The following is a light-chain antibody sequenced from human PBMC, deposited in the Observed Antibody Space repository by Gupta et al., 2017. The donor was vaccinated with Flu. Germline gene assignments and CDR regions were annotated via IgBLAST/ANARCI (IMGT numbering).Light chain of an antibody. Sequence: DIQMTQSPSSLSASVGDRVTITCRTSEHISNYVNWYQQKPGKAPKFLIYAAYSLQSGVPSRFSGGGSGTAFTLTISSLQPEDFATYYCQQSYSSPWTFGLGTKVSI. J-gene: IGKJ1*01. CDR2: AAY. V-gene: IGKV1-39*01. CDR3: QQSYSSPWT. CDR1: EHISNY.